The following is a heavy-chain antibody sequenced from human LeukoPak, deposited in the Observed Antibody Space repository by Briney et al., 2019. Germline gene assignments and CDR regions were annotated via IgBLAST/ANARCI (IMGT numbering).Heavy chain of an antibody. V-gene: IGHV1-2*02. J-gene: IGHJ4*02. Sequence: ASVKVSCKASGYTVAAYYIRWVRRAPGQGLEWMGWINPNTASPYYSQKFQGTVTMTWDSSVNTAYMELTRVTSDDTATYYCARHRNSQTADAGDYECRGNVVPVSS. CDR2: INPNTASP. CDR3: ARHRNSQTADAGDY. CDR1: GYTVAAYY. D-gene: IGHD2-21*02.